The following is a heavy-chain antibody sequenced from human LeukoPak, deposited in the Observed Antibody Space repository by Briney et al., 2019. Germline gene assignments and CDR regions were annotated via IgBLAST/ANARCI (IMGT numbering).Heavy chain of an antibody. D-gene: IGHD3-22*01. V-gene: IGHV4-59*01. CDR3: ARDSPYYDSSGYYSGYYYYMDV. J-gene: IGHJ6*03. CDR1: GGSLSSYY. Sequence: PSETLSLTCTLSGGSLSSYYWSWIRQPPGKGLEWIGDIYYSGSTNYNPSLKSRVTISVDTSKNQFSLKLSSVTAADTAVYYCARDSPYYDSSGYYSGYYYYMDVWGKGTTVTVSS. CDR2: IYYSGST.